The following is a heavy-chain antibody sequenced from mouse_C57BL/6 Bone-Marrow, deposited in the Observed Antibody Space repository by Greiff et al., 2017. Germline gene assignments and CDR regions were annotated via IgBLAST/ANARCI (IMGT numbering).Heavy chain of an antibody. V-gene: IGHV6-6*01. J-gene: IGHJ2*01. CDR2: IRNKANNHAT. CDR1: GFTFSDAW. CDR3: TRTGLYYDYDYFDY. D-gene: IGHD2-4*01. Sequence: EVQLVESGGGLVQPGGSMKLSCAASGFTFSDAWMDWVRQSPEKGLEWVAEIRNKANNHATYYAEAVKGRFTISRDDSKSSVYLQMNSVRAEDTGIYCCTRTGLYYDYDYFDYWGQGTTLTVSS.